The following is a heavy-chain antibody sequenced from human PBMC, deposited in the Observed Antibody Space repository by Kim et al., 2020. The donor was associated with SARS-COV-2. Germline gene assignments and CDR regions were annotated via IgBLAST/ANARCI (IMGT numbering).Heavy chain of an antibody. CDR3: TTESLYGDYGEFDY. V-gene: IGHV3-15*01. CDR2: IKSKTDGGTT. CDR1: GFTFSNAW. J-gene: IGHJ4*02. Sequence: GGSLRLSCAASGFTFSNAWMSWVRQAPGKGLEWVGRIKSKTDGGTTDYAAPVKGRFTISRDDSKNTLYLQMNSLKTEDTAVYYCTTESLYGDYGEFDYWGQGTLVTVSS. D-gene: IGHD4-17*01.